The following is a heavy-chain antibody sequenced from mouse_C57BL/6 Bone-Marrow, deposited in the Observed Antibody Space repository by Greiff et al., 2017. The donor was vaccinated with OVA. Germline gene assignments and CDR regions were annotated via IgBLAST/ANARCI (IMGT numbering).Heavy chain of an antibody. Sequence: EVQRVESGGGLVQPGGSLSLSCAASGFTFTDYYMSWVRQPPGKALEWLGFIRNKANGYTTEYSASVKGRFTISRDNSQSILYLQMNALRAEDSATYYCARWLLFFDYWGQGTTLTVSS. CDR3: ARWLLFFDY. CDR2: IRNKANGYTT. CDR1: GFTFTDYY. V-gene: IGHV7-3*01. D-gene: IGHD2-3*01. J-gene: IGHJ2*01.